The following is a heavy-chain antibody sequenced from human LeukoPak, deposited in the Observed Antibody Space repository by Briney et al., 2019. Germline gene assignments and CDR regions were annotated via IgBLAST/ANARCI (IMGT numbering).Heavy chain of an antibody. D-gene: IGHD5-18*01. CDR1: GFTFDSYA. V-gene: IGHV3-23*01. Sequence: GGSLRLSCAASGFTFDSYAMSWVRQAPGKGLEWVSAISGGGGSTYNADSVKGRFTISRDNSKNTLYLQMNRLRAEDTAVYYCAKDQVYNYAGGFDSWGQGTLVTVSS. J-gene: IGHJ4*02. CDR2: ISGGGGST. CDR3: AKDQVYNYAGGFDS.